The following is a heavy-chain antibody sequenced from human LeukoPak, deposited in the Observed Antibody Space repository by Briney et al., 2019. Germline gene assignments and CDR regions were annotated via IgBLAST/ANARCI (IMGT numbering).Heavy chain of an antibody. CDR2: IHTSGST. Sequence: SETLSLTCTVSGGSISSYYWSWMRQPAGKGLELIGRIHTSGSTNYNPSLKSRATMSVDKSKNQFSLNLSSVTAADTAVYYCARGWINLDYWGHGTLVTVSS. CDR3: ARGWINLDY. CDR1: GGSISSYY. D-gene: IGHD5-12*01. V-gene: IGHV4-4*07. J-gene: IGHJ4*01.